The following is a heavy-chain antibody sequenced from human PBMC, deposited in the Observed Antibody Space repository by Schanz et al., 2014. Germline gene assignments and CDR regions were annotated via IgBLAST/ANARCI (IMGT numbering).Heavy chain of an antibody. CDR3: AKRFHCSGSHPFDY. J-gene: IGHJ4*02. CDR1: GFTFSNCD. Sequence: EVHLEESGGGLVQPGGSQSLSCAVSGFTFSNCDMTWVRQAPGKGLEWVAIIDGRGITTFYADSVKGRFTISRDNAKNTVYLQMNSLRDDDTAVYYCAKRFHCSGSHPFDYWGQGTLVTVSS. V-gene: IGHV3-23*04. CDR2: IDGRGITT. D-gene: IGHD3-10*02.